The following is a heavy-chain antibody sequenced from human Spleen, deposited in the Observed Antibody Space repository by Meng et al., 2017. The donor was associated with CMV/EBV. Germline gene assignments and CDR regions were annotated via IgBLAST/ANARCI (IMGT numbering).Heavy chain of an antibody. Sequence: LTLDSYAMHWVRQAPGEGLEWVAVISKDGANKFYADSVKDRLIISRDNSMNTLYLQVNSLRPEDTAVYFCARDLRGNTSPKYPLFDSWGQGTLVTVSS. CDR2: ISKDGANK. CDR1: LTLDSYA. CDR3: ARDLRGNTSPKYPLFDS. V-gene: IGHV3-30-3*01. J-gene: IGHJ4*02. D-gene: IGHD1/OR15-1a*01.